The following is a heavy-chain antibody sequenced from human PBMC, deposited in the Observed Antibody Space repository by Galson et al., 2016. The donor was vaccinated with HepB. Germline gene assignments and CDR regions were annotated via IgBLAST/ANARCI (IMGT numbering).Heavy chain of an antibody. CDR1: GFTFSNYG. CDR3: VRSFRSAWDHYFFDS. CDR2: ISYDGSNK. D-gene: IGHD3-9*01. J-gene: IGHJ5*01. V-gene: IGHV3-33*05. Sequence: SLRLSCAASGFTFSNYGMHWVRQAPGKGLEWVTLISYDGSNKDYADSVKGRFTISRDNSNNTLYLQMNSLRAEDTAVYYCVRSFRSAWDHYFFDSWGQGTLMIVSS.